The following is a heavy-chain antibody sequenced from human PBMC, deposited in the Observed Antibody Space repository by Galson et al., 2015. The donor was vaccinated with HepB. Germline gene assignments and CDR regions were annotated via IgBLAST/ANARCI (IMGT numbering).Heavy chain of an antibody. J-gene: IGHJ5*02. CDR2: INAGNGNT. CDR3: ARDRGYYDFWSGYSPRYNWFDP. CDR1: GYTFTSYA. D-gene: IGHD3-3*01. Sequence: SVKVSCKASGYTFTSYAMHWVRQAPGQRLEWMGWINAGNGNTKYSQKFQGRVTITRDTSASTAYMELSSLRSEDTAVYYCARDRGYYDFWSGYSPRYNWFDPWGQGTLVTVSS. V-gene: IGHV1-3*01.